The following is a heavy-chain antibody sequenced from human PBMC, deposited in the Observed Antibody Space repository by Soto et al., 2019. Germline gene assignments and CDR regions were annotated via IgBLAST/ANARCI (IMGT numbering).Heavy chain of an antibody. Sequence: TLSLTCTDSGGYIRSGDSYWSWIRQPPGKGLEWIGYIYYSGSTYYNPSLKSRVTISLDTSKNQFSLNLSSVTAADTAVYYWARTHYSDSSATDYWGQGTLVTVSS. CDR3: ARTHYSDSSATDY. CDR2: IYYSGST. CDR1: GGYIRSGDSY. V-gene: IGHV4-30-4*01. J-gene: IGHJ4*02. D-gene: IGHD3-22*01.